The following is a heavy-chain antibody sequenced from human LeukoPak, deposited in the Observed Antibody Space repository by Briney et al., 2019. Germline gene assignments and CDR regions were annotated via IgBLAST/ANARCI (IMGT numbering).Heavy chain of an antibody. J-gene: IGHJ4*02. V-gene: IGHV1-69*13. D-gene: IGHD6-13*01. CDR1: GGSFSSYA. Sequence: VKVSCKASGGSFSSYAISWVRQAPGQGLEWMGGIIPIFGTANYAQKFQGRVTITADESTSTAYMELSSLRSEDTAVYYCARVKEPYSSSWPYWGQGTLVTVSS. CDR2: IIPIFGTA. CDR3: ARVKEPYSSSWPY.